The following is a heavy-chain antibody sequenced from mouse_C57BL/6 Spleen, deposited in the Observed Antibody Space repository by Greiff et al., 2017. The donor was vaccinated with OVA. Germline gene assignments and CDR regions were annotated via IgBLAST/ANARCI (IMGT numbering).Heavy chain of an antibody. CDR2: IYPSDGST. J-gene: IGHJ3*01. Sequence: QVQLQQSGPELVKPGASVKLSCKASGYTFTSYAINWVKQRPGQGLEWIGWIYPSDGSTKYNEKLKGKATLTVDTSSSTAYSELHSLTSEDSAVYFCARDDGYTWFAYWGQGTLVTVSA. V-gene: IGHV1-85*01. CDR3: ARDDGYTWFAY. CDR1: GYTFTSYA. D-gene: IGHD2-3*01.